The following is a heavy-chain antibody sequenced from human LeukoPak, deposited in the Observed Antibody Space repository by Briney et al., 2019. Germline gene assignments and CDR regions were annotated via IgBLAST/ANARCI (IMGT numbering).Heavy chain of an antibody. CDR2: IIPNFGTA. J-gene: IGHJ4*02. V-gene: IGHV1-69*13. D-gene: IGHD3-10*01. CDR3: ARDPKHYFDY. CDR1: RGTFSSYA. Sequence: GASVKVSCKASRGTFSSYAISWVRQAPGLGLELMGGIIPNFGTAHYAQKLQGRVTITADESTSTAYMELSRRRSEDTAVYYCARDPKHYFDYWGQGTLVTVSS.